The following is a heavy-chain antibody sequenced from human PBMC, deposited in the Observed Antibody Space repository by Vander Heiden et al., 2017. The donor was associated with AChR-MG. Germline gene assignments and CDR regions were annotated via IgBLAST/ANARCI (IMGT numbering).Heavy chain of an antibody. CDR1: GYSSTNYG. D-gene: IGHD5-12*01. Sequence: QIQLVQSGAEVKRPGASVKVSCKSSGYSSTNYGFRWVRQVPEQGLEWMGWINGNGGHTSYAPKFQGRVTMTTDTSTNTTYMELRSLTSDDTAVYYCARGPWLLLRGGFDYWGQGTLVTVSS. CDR3: ARGPWLLLRGGFDY. J-gene: IGHJ4*02. V-gene: IGHV1-18*01. CDR2: INGNGGHT.